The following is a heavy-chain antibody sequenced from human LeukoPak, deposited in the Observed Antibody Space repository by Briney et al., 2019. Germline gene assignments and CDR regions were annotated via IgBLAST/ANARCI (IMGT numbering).Heavy chain of an antibody. J-gene: IGHJ4*02. V-gene: IGHV4-34*01. Sequence: SETLSLTCAVYGGSFSGYYWSWIRQPPGKGLEWIGEINHSGSTNYNPSLKSRVTISVDTSKNQFSLKLSSVTAADTAVYYCARSSGSGSYYHGAYWGQGPLVPVS. D-gene: IGHD3-10*01. CDR2: INHSGST. CDR3: ARSSGSGSYYHGAY. CDR1: GGSFSGYY.